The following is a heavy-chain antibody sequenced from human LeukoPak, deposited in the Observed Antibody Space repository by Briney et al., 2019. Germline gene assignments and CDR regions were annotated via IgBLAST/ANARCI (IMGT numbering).Heavy chain of an antibody. J-gene: IGHJ4*02. CDR3: ATTESGSYYPLDY. CDR2: INPNSGAT. CDR1: GYTFTGYY. V-gene: IGHV1-2*02. D-gene: IGHD1-26*01. Sequence: ASVNVSCMASGYTFTGYYLHWVRQAPGQGLEWMGWINPNSGATNYAQKSQGRVTMTRDRSISTAYMELSRLRSDDTAVYYCATTESGSYYPLDYWGQGTLVTVSS.